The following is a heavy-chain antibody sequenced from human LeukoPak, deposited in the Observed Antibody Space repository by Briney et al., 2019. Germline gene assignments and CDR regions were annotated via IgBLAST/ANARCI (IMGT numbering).Heavy chain of an antibody. D-gene: IGHD6-13*01. J-gene: IGHJ6*03. CDR3: ARGQLYSSSWYFDYYYYYMDV. V-gene: IGHV1-18*01. CDR2: SSPNNGNR. CDR1: GYTFTTYG. Sequence: ASVKVSCKTSGYTFTTYGIGWVRQAPGQGLEWMGWSSPNNGNRNYAQKFQGRVTMTTDTSTATAYMELRSLRSDDTAVYYCARGQLYSSSWYFDYYYYYMDVWGKGTTVTVSS.